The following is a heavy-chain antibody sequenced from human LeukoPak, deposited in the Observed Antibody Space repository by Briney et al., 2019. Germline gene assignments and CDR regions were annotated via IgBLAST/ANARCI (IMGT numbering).Heavy chain of an antibody. Sequence: KPSEILSLTCTVSGGSISSSSYYWGWIRQPPGKGLEWIGSIYYSGSTYYNPSLKSRVTISVDTSKNRFSLKLSSVTAADTAVYYCARLSEFLERSVLTYYFDYWGQGTLVTVSS. D-gene: IGHD1-1*01. J-gene: IGHJ4*02. CDR2: IYYSGST. CDR3: ARLSEFLERSVLTYYFDY. V-gene: IGHV4-39*01. CDR1: GGSISSSSYY.